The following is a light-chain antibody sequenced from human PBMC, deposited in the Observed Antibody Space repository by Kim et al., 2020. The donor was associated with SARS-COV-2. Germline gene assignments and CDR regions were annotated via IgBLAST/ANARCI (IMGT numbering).Light chain of an antibody. Sequence: EIVLTQSPATLYLSPGERATLSCRTSQSVNTYLAWYQQKPGQAPRLLFYDISNRATGIPARFSGGGSGTDFTLTVSSLEPEDFAVYYCQQGSNFDQGTRLEIK. CDR1: QSVNTY. J-gene: IGKJ5*01. V-gene: IGKV3-11*01. CDR2: DIS. CDR3: QQGSN.